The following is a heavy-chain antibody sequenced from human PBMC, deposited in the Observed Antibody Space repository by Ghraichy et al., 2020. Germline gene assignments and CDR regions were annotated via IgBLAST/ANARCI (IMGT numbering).Heavy chain of an antibody. CDR3: AKAPINVLRFLEWLSYFDY. CDR1: GFTFSSYA. CDR2: ISGSGGST. Sequence: GSLRLSCAASGFTFSSYAMSWVRQAPGKGLEWVSAISGSGGSTYYADSVKGRFTISRDNSKNTLYLQMNSLRAEDTAVYYCAKAPINVLRFLEWLSYFDYWGQGTLVTVSS. J-gene: IGHJ4*02. V-gene: IGHV3-23*01. D-gene: IGHD3-3*01.